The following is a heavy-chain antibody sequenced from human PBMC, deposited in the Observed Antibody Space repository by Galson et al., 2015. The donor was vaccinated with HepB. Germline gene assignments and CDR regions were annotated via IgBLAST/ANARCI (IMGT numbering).Heavy chain of an antibody. J-gene: IGHJ4*02. CDR1: GFTFSRSA. D-gene: IGHD6-19*01. Sequence: SLRLSCAASGFTFSRSAMTWVRQAPGKGLEWVSSISVSGSSTYYADSVKGRFTISRDNSKNTLYLQMTSLRAEDTAVYYCAKGRSGGWNGGDYWGQGILVTVSS. CDR3: AKGRSGGWNGGDY. V-gene: IGHV3-23*01. CDR2: ISVSGSST.